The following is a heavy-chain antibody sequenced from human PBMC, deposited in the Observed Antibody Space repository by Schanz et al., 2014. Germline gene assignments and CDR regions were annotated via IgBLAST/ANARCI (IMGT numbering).Heavy chain of an antibody. CDR1: GITFSGYS. CDR2: ISGSSSTK. D-gene: IGHD6-13*01. Sequence: LVESGGGVVQPGGSLRLSCAASGITFSGYSMNWVRQAPGKGLEWVSYISGSSSTKYYADSVKGRFTISRDNGKKSMYLQMNSLRAEDTAVYYCARLDSSSWYPRYWGQGTLVTVSS. CDR3: ARLDSSSWYPRY. J-gene: IGHJ4*02. V-gene: IGHV3-48*01.